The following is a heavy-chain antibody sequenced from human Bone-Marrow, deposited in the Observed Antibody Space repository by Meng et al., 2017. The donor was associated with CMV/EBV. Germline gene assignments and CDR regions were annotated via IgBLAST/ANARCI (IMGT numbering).Heavy chain of an antibody. Sequence: ASVKVSCKASGYTFTGYYMHWVRQAPGQGLEWMGWINPNSGGTNYAQKFQGRATMTRDTSISTGYMELSRLRSDDTAVYYCARVGRARLRSGIIVVVPAAPSDYWGQGTLVTVSS. CDR1: GYTFTGYY. D-gene: IGHD2-2*01. V-gene: IGHV1-2*02. J-gene: IGHJ4*02. CDR2: INPNSGGT. CDR3: ARVGRARLRSGIIVVVPAAPSDY.